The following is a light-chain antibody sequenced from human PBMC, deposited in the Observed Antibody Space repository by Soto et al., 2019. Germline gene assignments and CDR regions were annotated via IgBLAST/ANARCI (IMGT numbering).Light chain of an antibody. Sequence: QSVLTQPASVSGSLGQSITISCTGTSSDVGGYNYVSWYQQHPGKAPKLMIYEVSDRPSGVSNRFSGSKSANTASLTISGLQADDEADYYCSSYTSRNTYVFGTGTKLTVL. CDR2: EVS. CDR3: SSYTSRNTYV. J-gene: IGLJ1*01. V-gene: IGLV2-14*01. CDR1: SSDVGGYNY.